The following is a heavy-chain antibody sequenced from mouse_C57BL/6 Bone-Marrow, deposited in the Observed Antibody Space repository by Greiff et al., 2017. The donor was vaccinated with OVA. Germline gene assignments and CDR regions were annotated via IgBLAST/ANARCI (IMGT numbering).Heavy chain of an antibody. CDR1: GYTFTSYW. Sequence: QVQLQQPGAELVMPGASVKLSCKASGYTFTSYWMHWVKQRPGQGLEWIGEIDPSDSYTNYNQKFKGKSTLTVDKSSSTAYIQLGSLTSEDSAVYYCARGGLTGHFDYWGQGTTLTVSS. CDR3: ARGGLTGHFDY. V-gene: IGHV1-69*01. CDR2: IDPSDSYT. D-gene: IGHD4-1*01. J-gene: IGHJ2*01.